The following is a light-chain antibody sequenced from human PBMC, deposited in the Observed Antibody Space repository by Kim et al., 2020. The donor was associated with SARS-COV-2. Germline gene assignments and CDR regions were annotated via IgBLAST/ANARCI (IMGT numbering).Light chain of an antibody. V-gene: IGLV1-44*01. Sequence: ELTQPPSASGTPGQPVTISCSGSSSNIGSNTVNWYQQLPGTAPKLLIYSNNQRPSGVPDRFSGSKSGTSASLAISGLQSEDEADYYCAAWDDSLNGWVFGGGTKVTVL. CDR2: SNN. J-gene: IGLJ3*02. CDR1: SSNIGSNT. CDR3: AAWDDSLNGWV.